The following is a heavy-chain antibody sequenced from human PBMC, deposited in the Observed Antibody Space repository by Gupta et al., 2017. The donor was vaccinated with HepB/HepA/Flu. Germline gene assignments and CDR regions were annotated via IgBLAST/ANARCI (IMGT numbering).Heavy chain of an antibody. D-gene: IGHD3-9*01. CDR2: IYYSGST. Sequence: QLQLQESGPGLVKPSETLSLTCTVSGGSISSSSYYWGWIRQPPGKGLEWIGSIYYSGSTYYNPSLKSRVTISVDTSKNQFSLKLSSVTAADTAVYYCARHAKTALLRYFQGNWFDPWGQGTRVTVSS. J-gene: IGHJ5*02. CDR3: ARHAKTALLRYFQGNWFDP. CDR1: GGSISSSSYY. V-gene: IGHV4-39*01.